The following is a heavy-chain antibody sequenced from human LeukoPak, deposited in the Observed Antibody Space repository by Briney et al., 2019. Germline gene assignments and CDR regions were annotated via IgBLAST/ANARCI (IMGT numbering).Heavy chain of an antibody. CDR1: GFTFSDYG. CDR2: ISSNGGTT. D-gene: IGHD3-16*01. CDR3: ARGGGPPDY. J-gene: IGHJ4*02. Sequence: GGSLRLSCTASGFTFSDYGMHWVRQAPGKGLEYVSSISSNGGTTYYANSVKGRFTISRDNSKNTLYLQMGSLRAEDMAVYYCARGGGPPDYWGQGTLVTVSS. V-gene: IGHV3-64*01.